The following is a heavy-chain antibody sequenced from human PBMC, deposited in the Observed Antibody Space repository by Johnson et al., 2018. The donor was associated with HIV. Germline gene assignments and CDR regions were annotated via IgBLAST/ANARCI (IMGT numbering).Heavy chain of an antibody. V-gene: IGHV3-30-3*01. J-gene: IGHJ3*01. CDR1: GFTFSDYA. Sequence: QVHLVESGGNVVQPGRSLRLSCAASGFTFSDYAMHWVRQAPGKGLEWVAVISYDGSNKYYADSVKGRFTISRDNSNNILFLQMSSLRSDDTAVYFCARVQRSGWFHTDAFDLWGQGTMVTVSS. D-gene: IGHD6-19*01. CDR2: ISYDGSNK. CDR3: ARVQRSGWFHTDAFDL.